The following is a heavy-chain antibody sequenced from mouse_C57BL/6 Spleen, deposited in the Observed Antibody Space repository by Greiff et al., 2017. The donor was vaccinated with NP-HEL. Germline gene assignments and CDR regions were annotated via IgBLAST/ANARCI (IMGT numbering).Heavy chain of an antibody. CDR3: ARGGTAQFAY. CDR2: IDPSDSYT. D-gene: IGHD3-3*01. Sequence: QVQLKQPGAELVMPGASVKLSCKASGYTFTSYWMHWVKQRPGQGLEWIGEIDPSDSYTNYNQKFKGKSTLTVDKSSSTAYMQLSSLTSEDSAVYYCARGGTAQFAYWGQGTLVTVSA. J-gene: IGHJ3*01. CDR1: GYTFTSYW. V-gene: IGHV1-69*01.